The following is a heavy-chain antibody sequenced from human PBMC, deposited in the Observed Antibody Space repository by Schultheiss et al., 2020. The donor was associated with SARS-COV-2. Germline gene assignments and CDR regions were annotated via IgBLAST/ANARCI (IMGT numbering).Heavy chain of an antibody. CDR3: AREEGDGYILDFDY. Sequence: GGSLRLSCAASGFTFSDYYMSWIRQAPGKGLEWLSYINYNGATLYYADSVKGRFIMSRDNAKSSLYLQMNSLRAEDTAVYYCAREEGDGYILDFDYWGQGTLVTVSS. J-gene: IGHJ4*02. D-gene: IGHD5-24*01. CDR2: INYNGATL. CDR1: GFTFSDYY. V-gene: IGHV3-11*04.